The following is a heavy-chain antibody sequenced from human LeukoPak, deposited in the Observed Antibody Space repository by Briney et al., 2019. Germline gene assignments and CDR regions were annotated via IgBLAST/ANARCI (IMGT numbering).Heavy chain of an antibody. CDR2: IYDSGST. Sequence: PSETLSLTCTVSGGSVSSGSYYWSWIRQPPGKGLEWIGYIYDSGSTNYNPSLKSRVTISVDTSKNQFSLKLTSVTAADTAVYYCARSYYYGMDVWGQGTTVTVSS. V-gene: IGHV4-61*01. CDR3: ARSYYYGMDV. CDR1: GGSVSSGSYY. J-gene: IGHJ6*02.